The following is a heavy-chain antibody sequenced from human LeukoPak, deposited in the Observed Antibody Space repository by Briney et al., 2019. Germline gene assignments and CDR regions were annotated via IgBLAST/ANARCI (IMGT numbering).Heavy chain of an antibody. J-gene: IGHJ6*03. CDR1: GFTFSNYA. V-gene: IGHV3-23*01. D-gene: IGHD5-12*01. CDR2: ISGSGDST. Sequence: GGSLRLSCAASGFTFSNYAMRWVRQAPGKGLEWVSGISGSGDSTYYADSVKGRFTISRDNSKNTLYLQMNSLRSEDTAVYYCARVHTVPSRGYSGYDPSYYYYMDVWGKGTTVTISS. CDR3: ARVHTVPSRGYSGYDPSYYYYMDV.